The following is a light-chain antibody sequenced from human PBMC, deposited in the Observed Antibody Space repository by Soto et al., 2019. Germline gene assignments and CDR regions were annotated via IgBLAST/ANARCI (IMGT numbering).Light chain of an antibody. CDR1: MRDVGAYNL. Sequence: QSALTQPASVSGSAGQSITISCSGTMRDVGAYNLVSWYQQHPGTAPKLIIYEVRNRPSGISSRFSGSRSGNTASLTISGLQAEDEADYYCSSYTTSSTVVFAGGTKVTVL. J-gene: IGLJ2*01. CDR2: EVR. V-gene: IGLV2-14*01. CDR3: SSYTTSSTVV.